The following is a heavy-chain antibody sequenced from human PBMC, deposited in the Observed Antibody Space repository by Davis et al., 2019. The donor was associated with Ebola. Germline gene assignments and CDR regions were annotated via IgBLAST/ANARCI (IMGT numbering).Heavy chain of an antibody. CDR2: IYTSGNT. J-gene: IGHJ5*02. CDR3: ASQPLGYCSSTSCGPQFDR. Sequence: PSETLSLTCTVSGDSISSYYWSWIRQPAGKGLEWIGRIYTSGNTIYNPSLKSRVTMSVDTSKNQFSLELSSVTAADTAVYYCASQPLGYCSSTSCGPQFDRWGQGTLVTVSS. D-gene: IGHD2-2*01. V-gene: IGHV4-4*07. CDR1: GDSISSYY.